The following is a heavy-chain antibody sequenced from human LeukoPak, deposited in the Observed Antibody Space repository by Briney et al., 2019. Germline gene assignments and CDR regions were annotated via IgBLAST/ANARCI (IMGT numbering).Heavy chain of an antibody. CDR3: AKSGYNRFDY. CDR1: GFTFSSSA. J-gene: IGHJ4*02. V-gene: IGHV3-23*01. D-gene: IGHD5-24*01. CDR2: ISGSGSGGST. Sequence: PAGSLRLSCAASGFTFSSSAMSWVRQAPGKGLEWVSSISGSGSGGSTYYADSVKGRFTISRDNSKNTLYLQMNSLIAEDTAVYYCAKSGYNRFDYWGQGTRVTVSS.